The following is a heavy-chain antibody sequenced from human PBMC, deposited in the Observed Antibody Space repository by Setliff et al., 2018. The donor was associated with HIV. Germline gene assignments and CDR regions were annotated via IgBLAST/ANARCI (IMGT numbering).Heavy chain of an antibody. J-gene: IGHJ4*02. CDR1: GYSISTAYY. V-gene: IGHV4-38-2*01. CDR2: VYHSGTT. Sequence: SETLSLTCAVSGYSISTAYYWGWIRQPPGKGLEWIGSVYHSGTTYYNPSLKSRVTISVDMSNNQFSLKVTSVTAADTAVYYCMRGRSITIFGVAYFDFGGQGTQVTVSS. CDR3: MRGRSITIFGVAYFDF. D-gene: IGHD3-3*01.